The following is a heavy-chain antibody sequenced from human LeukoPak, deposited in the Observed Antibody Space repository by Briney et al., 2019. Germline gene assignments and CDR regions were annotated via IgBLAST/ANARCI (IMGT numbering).Heavy chain of an antibody. CDR1: GYTFTGYY. D-gene: IGHD3-22*01. CDR2: INPNSGGT. V-gene: IGHV1-2*02. CDR3: AKDWYDSSGYYGWFDP. Sequence: ASVKVSCKASGYTFTGYYMHWVRQAPGQGLEWMGWINPNSGGTNYAQKFQGRVTMTRDTSISTAYMELSRLRSDDTAVYYCAKDWYDSSGYYGWFDPWGQGTLVTVSS. J-gene: IGHJ5*02.